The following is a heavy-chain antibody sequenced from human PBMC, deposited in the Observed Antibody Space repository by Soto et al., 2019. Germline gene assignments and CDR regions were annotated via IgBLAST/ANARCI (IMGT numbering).Heavy chain of an antibody. CDR2: IYYSGRT. Sequence: SETLSLTCTVSGGSINNYYWSWIRQPPGKGLEWIGYIYYSGRTSYNPSLKSRVTISVDTSKNQFSLKLSSVTAADTAVYYCARGPPFHWGQGTLVTVSS. V-gene: IGHV4-59*12. J-gene: IGHJ4*02. CDR3: ARGPPFH. D-gene: IGHD3-16*01. CDR1: GGSINNYY.